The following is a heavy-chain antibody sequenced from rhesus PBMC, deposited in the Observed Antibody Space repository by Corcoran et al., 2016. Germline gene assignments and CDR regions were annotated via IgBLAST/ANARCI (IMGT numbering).Heavy chain of an antibody. J-gene: IGHJ4*01. CDR2: IYGSGSST. CDR3: ASTTVGTVKYFDY. D-gene: IGHD5-24*01. V-gene: IGHV4-169*02. Sequence: QLQLQESGPGLVKPSETLSVTCAVSGGSISSSYWSWIRQAPGKGLEWIGYIYGSGSSTNYNPARKSRVTLSGDTSKNQRSLKLSSVTAADTAVYYCASTTVGTVKYFDYWGQGVLVTVSS. CDR1: GGSISSSY.